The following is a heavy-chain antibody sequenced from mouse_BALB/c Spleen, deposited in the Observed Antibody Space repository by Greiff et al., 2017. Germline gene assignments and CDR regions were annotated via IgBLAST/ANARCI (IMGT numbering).Heavy chain of an antibody. CDR1: GYTFTSHW. CDR2: IDPSDSET. V-gene: IGHV1-61*01. J-gene: IGHJ2*01. D-gene: IGHD2-4*01. CDR3: ARLSTLITTLTDY. Sequence: QVQLKEPGAELVRPWASVKLSCKASGYTFTSHWMNWVKQRPGQGLEWIGMIDPSDSETYYKQMFKDKATMTVDTSSSTAYMQLSSLTAEDTAVYYCARLSTLITTLTDYWGQGTTVTVSS.